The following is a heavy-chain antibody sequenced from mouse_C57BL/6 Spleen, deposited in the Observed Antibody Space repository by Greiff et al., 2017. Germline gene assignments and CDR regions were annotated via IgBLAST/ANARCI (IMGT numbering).Heavy chain of an antibody. CDR2: IYPGSGST. V-gene: IGHV1-55*01. Sequence: QVQLQQPGAELVKPGASVKMSCKASGYTFTSYWITWVKQRPGQGLEWIGDIYPGSGSTNYNEKFKSKATLTVDTSSSTAYMQLSSLTSEDSAVYYCAREAQFITTVVATYYYAMDYWGQGTSVTVSS. J-gene: IGHJ4*01. D-gene: IGHD1-1*01. CDR3: AREAQFITTVVATYYYAMDY. CDR1: GYTFTSYW.